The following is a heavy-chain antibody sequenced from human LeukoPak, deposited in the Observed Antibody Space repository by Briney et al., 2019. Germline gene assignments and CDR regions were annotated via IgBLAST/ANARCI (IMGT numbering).Heavy chain of an antibody. V-gene: IGHV3-48*04. CDR2: ISTNSSNI. CDR1: GFTFTSYS. D-gene: IGHD2-2*01. J-gene: IGHJ6*03. Sequence: PGGSLRLSCAASGFTFTSYSMNWVRQAPGQGLEWVSYISTNSSNINYADSVKGRFTISRDNAKSSLYLQMNSLRAEDTAVYYCTADSYCSSTSCYYYYYMDVWGKGTTVTVSS. CDR3: TADSYCSSTSCYYYYYMDV.